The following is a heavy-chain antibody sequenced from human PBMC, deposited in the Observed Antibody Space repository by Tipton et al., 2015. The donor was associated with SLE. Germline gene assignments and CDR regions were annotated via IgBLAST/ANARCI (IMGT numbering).Heavy chain of an antibody. D-gene: IGHD2-15*01. CDR1: GGSISSGSYY. Sequence: TLSLTCTVSGGSISSGSYYWSWIRQPAGKGLEWIGYIYTSGRTNYNPSLKSRVTISVDTSKNQFSLKLSSVTAADTAVYYCARDVAQGDWFDPWGQGTLVTVSS. CDR3: ARDVAQGDWFDP. CDR2: IYTSGRT. V-gene: IGHV4-61*09. J-gene: IGHJ5*02.